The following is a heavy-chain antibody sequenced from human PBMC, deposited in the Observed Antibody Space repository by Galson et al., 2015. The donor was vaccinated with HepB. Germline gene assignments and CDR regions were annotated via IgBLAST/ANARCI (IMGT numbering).Heavy chain of an antibody. D-gene: IGHD3-22*01. CDR2: ISGSGGST. CDR1: GFTFSSYA. V-gene: IGHV3-23*01. Sequence: SLRLYCAASGFTFSSYAMSWVRQAPGKGLEWVSAISGSGGSTYYADSVKGRFTISRDNSKNTLYLQMNSLRAEDTAVYYCAKDRYYYDSSGPTYYFDYWGQGTLVTVSS. J-gene: IGHJ4*02. CDR3: AKDRYYYDSSGPTYYFDY.